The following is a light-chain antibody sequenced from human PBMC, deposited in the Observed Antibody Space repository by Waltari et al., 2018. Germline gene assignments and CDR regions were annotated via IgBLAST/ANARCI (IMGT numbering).Light chain of an antibody. CDR2: QDS. J-gene: IGLJ2*01. CDR1: KLGDKY. V-gene: IGLV3-1*01. CDR3: QAWDSSTVV. Sequence: SYELTQPPSVSVSPGQTASITCSGDKLGDKYACWYQHKPGQSPVLCIYQDSKRPSGIPERFSGSNSGNTATLTISGTQAMDEADYYCQAWDSSTVVFGGGTKLTVL.